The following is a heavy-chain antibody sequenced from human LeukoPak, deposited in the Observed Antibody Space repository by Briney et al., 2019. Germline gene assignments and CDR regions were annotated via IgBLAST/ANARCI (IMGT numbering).Heavy chain of an antibody. D-gene: IGHD6-13*01. CDR1: GYTFTSYI. V-gene: IGHV1-18*01. CDR3: ARDRHIAAAVYYYYMDV. Sequence: KPGASVKVSCKASGYTFTSYIISRVRQAPGQGLEWMGWINAYNGNTDYAQRVQGRVTMTTDTSTSTAYMEVRSLRSDDTAVYYYARDRHIAAAVYYYYMDVWGKGTPVTVSS. J-gene: IGHJ6*03. CDR2: INAYNGNT.